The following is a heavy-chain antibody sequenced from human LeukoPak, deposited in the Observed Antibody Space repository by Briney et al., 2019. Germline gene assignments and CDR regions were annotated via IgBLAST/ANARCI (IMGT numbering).Heavy chain of an antibody. J-gene: IGHJ6*03. CDR2: IYYSGST. Sequence: PSETLSLTCTVSGGSIRSTSYYWGWIRQPPGKGLEWIGSIYYSGSTYYNPSLKSRVTVSVDTSKNQFSLKLSSVTAADTAVYHCGRLFYDFWSGHYYYYMDVWGKGTTVTVSS. V-gene: IGHV4-39*01. CDR1: GGSIRSTSYY. CDR3: GRLFYDFWSGHYYYYMDV. D-gene: IGHD3-3*01.